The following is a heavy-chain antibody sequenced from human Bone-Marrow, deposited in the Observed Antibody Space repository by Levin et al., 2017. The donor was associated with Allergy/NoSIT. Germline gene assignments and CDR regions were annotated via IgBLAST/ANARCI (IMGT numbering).Heavy chain of an antibody. D-gene: IGHD3-10*01. Sequence: QTGGSLRLSCAASGFSFSSFGMIWVRQAPGKGLEWVSEISLSGSFRYYADSVQGRFTISRDNSKNTLYLQMNSLRAEDTAVYYCAKVLGRGVPFMRDHYYGMDVWGQGTRVAVSS. CDR2: ISLSGSFR. CDR3: AKVLGRGVPFMRDHYYGMDV. V-gene: IGHV3-23*01. J-gene: IGHJ6*02. CDR1: GFSFSSFG.